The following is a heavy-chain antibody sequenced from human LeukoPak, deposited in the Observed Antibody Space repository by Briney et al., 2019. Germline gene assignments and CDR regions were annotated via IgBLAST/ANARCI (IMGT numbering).Heavy chain of an antibody. CDR3: ARVGRVWFGELFIDY. CDR1: GYTFTSYD. J-gene: IGHJ4*02. D-gene: IGHD3-10*01. Sequence: ASVTVSCKASGYTFTSYDINWVRQAPGQGLEWMGWMNPNSGNTGYAQKFQGRVTMTRNTSISTAYMELSSLRSEDTAVYYCARVGRVWFGELFIDYWGQGTLVTVSS. CDR2: MNPNSGNT. V-gene: IGHV1-8*01.